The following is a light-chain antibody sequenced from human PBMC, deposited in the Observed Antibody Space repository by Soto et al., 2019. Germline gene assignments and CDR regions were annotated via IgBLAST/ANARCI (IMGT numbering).Light chain of an antibody. CDR2: AAS. CDR1: QSISSY. V-gene: IGKV1-39*01. J-gene: IGKJ5*01. CDR3: QQSYSTLHTT. Sequence: DIQMTQSPSALSASVGDRVTITCRASQSISSYLNWYQQKPGKAPKLLIYAASSLQSGVPSRFSGSGSGTDFTLTISSLQPEDFATYYCQQSYSTLHTTFAQGTRLEIK.